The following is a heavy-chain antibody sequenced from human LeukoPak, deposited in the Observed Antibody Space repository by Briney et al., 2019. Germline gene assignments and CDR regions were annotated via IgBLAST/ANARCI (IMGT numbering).Heavy chain of an antibody. CDR2: INHSGST. D-gene: IGHD6-6*01. CDR3: ARGYPATAARRVWYYFDY. V-gene: IGHV4-34*01. Sequence: SETLSLTCTVYGGSFSGYYWSWIRQPPGKGLGWIGEINHSGSTNYNPSLKSRVTISVDTSKNQFSLKLSSVTAADTAVYYCARGYPATAARRVWYYFDYWGQGTLVTVSS. CDR1: GGSFSGYY. J-gene: IGHJ4*02.